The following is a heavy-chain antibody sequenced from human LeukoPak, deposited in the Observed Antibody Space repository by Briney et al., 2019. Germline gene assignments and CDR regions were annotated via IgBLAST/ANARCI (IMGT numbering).Heavy chain of an antibody. D-gene: IGHD4-17*01. J-gene: IGHJ4*02. CDR3: ARGHGDYRH. Sequence: SETLSLTRSVSGGSTKIENYYWAWIRQSPGKGLEWIGGMHYTGNTKYTPSLKGRVTLSIDTSKNDISLKLRSVTAADTAVYYCARGHGDYRHWGQGTLVTVSS. V-gene: IGHV4-39*02. CDR1: GGSTKIENYY. CDR2: MHYTGNT.